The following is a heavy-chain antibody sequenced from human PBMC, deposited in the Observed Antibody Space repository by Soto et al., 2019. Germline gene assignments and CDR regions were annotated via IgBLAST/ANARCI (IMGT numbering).Heavy chain of an antibody. CDR1: GGSISSYY. V-gene: IGHV4-59*08. Sequence: PSETLSLTCTVSGGSISSYYWSWIRQPPGKGLEWIGYIYYSGSTNYNPSLKSRVTISVDTSKNQFSLKLSSVTAADTAVYYCARSSSWYERWFDPWGQGTLVTVSS. CDR3: ARSSSWYERWFDP. D-gene: IGHD6-13*01. J-gene: IGHJ5*02. CDR2: IYYSGST.